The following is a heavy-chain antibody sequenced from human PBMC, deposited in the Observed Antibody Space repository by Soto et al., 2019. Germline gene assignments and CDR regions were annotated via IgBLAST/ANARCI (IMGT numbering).Heavy chain of an antibody. D-gene: IGHD2-15*01. Sequence: SETLSLTCTVSGGSISSYYWSWIRQPPGKGLEWIGYIYYSGSTNYNPSLKSRVTISVDTSKNQFSLKLSSVTAADTAVYYCGRVLDCSGGSCYSPWGQGTLVTVSS. J-gene: IGHJ5*02. CDR2: IYYSGST. V-gene: IGHV4-59*01. CDR3: GRVLDCSGGSCYSP. CDR1: GGSISSYY.